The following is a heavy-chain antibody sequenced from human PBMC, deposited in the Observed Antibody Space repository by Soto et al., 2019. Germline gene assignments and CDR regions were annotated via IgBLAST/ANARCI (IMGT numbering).Heavy chain of an antibody. J-gene: IGHJ4*02. V-gene: IGHV4-34*01. D-gene: IGHD2-15*01. CDR2: INHSGST. CDR1: GGSFSGYY. Sequence: QVQLQQWGAGLLKPSETLSLTCAVYGGSFSGYYWSWIRQPPGKGLEWIGEINHSGSTNYNPSLKSRVTISVDTSKNQFSLKLSSVTAADTTVYYCARQRLSSFATGIKGEFDYWGQGALVTVSS. CDR3: ARQRLSSFATGIKGEFDY.